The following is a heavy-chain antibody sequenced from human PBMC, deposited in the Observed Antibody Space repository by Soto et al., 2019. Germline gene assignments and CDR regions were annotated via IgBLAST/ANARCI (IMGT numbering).Heavy chain of an antibody. D-gene: IGHD6-13*01. Sequence: SETLSLTCTVSGGFINNSAYYWGWIRQSPGKGLDWIASGFYGGRTYYNPSLKSRVTFSLDTSKSRFSLELSSVTAADTAVYYCARHGAYSTSVYYYYGMDVWGQGTTVTAP. CDR3: ARHGAYSTSVYYYYGMDV. V-gene: IGHV4-39*01. J-gene: IGHJ6*02. CDR1: GGFINNSAYY. CDR2: GFYGGRT.